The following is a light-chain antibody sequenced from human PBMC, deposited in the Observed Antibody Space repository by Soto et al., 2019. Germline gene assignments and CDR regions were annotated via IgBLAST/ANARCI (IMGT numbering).Light chain of an antibody. CDR3: QQYNNWRT. Sequence: EIVMTQSPATLSVSPGERATLSCRASQSVSSNLAWYQQKPGQAPRLLIHDASTRATGTPARFSGSGSGTEFTLIISSLQSEDSAVYYCQQYNNWRTFGQGTKVEIK. CDR2: DAS. CDR1: QSVSSN. V-gene: IGKV3-15*01. J-gene: IGKJ1*01.